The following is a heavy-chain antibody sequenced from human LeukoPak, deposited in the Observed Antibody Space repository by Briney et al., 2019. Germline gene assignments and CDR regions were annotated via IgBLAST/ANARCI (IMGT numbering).Heavy chain of an antibody. CDR2: ISSSSSAI. D-gene: IGHD6-19*01. CDR3: ATYSSGWYLVY. J-gene: IGHJ4*02. V-gene: IGHV3-48*02. CDR1: GFTFSTYS. Sequence: GGSLRLSCAASGFTFSTYSMNWVRRAPGKGLEWVSFISSSSSAIYYADSVKGRFTTSRDDAKNSLYLQMNSLRDGDTAVYYCATYSSGWYLVYWGQGTLVTVSS.